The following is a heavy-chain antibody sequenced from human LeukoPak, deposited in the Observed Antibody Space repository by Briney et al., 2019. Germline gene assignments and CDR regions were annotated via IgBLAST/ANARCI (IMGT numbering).Heavy chain of an antibody. Sequence: GGSLRLSCAASGFTFSSYAMHWVRQAPGKGLEWVAVISYDGSNKYYADSVKGRFTISRDNSKNTLYLQMNSLRAEDTAVYYCARGTGSGSLSGAFDYWGQGTLVTVSS. CDR2: ISYDGSNK. J-gene: IGHJ4*02. CDR3: ARGTGSGSLSGAFDY. CDR1: GFTFSSYA. D-gene: IGHD1-26*01. V-gene: IGHV3-30*01.